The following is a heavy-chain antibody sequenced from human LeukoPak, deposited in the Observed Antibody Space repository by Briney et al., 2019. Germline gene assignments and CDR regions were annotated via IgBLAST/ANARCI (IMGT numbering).Heavy chain of an antibody. J-gene: IGHJ4*02. CDR3: DAADY. CDR1: GFSLTSYA. CDR2: ISGGNT. V-gene: IGHV3-23*01. D-gene: IGHD2-2*01. Sequence: PGGSLRLSCAASGFSLTSYAMNWVRQTPGKGLEWVSGISGGNTYYADSVRGRFTISRDNSKNTLYLQMNSLRAEDTAVYYCDAADYWGQGTLVTVSS.